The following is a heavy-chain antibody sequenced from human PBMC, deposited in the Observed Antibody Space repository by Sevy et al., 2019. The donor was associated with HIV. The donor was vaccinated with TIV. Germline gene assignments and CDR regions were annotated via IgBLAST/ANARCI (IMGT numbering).Heavy chain of an antibody. CDR1: GFTFSSYA. CDR2: ISGSGGST. Sequence: GGSLRLSCAASGFTFSSYAMSWVRQAPGKGLEWVSAISGSGGSTYYADSVNGRFTISRDNSKNTLYLQMNSLRAEDTAVYYCARTWIQLWFNDYWGQGTLVTVSS. J-gene: IGHJ4*02. V-gene: IGHV3-23*01. D-gene: IGHD5-18*01. CDR3: ARTWIQLWFNDY.